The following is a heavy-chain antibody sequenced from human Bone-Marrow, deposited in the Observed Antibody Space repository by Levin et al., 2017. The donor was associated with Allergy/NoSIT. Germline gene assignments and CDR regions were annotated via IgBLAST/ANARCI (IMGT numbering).Heavy chain of an antibody. V-gene: IGHV2-5*01. J-gene: IGHJ5*02. CDR1: GFSLNTFGVG. D-gene: IGHD2-15*01. Sequence: SGPTLVKPTQTLTLTCTFSGFSLNTFGVGVGWIRQSPGKALEWLGIIYWNDDKRYSPSVKNRLTMTKDNSKNQVVLRMIDMDPLDTGTYYCAQSFWNGYCSGTGCGRFDPWGQGTLVTVAS. CDR3: AQSFWNGYCSGTGCGRFDP. CDR2: IYWNDDK.